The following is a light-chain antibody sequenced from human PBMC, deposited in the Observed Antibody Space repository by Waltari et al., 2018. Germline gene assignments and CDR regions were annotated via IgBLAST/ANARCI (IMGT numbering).Light chain of an antibody. J-gene: IGLJ2*01. Sequence: QSALTQPASVSGSPGQAITISCTGTSSDVGGYGYVSWYQQHPGKAPKLIIYDVSNRPSGVSSRFSGSKFGNTASLTISWLQADDEADYYCNSYTSSSSLFGGGTRLTVL. CDR1: SSDVGGYGY. V-gene: IGLV2-14*03. CDR3: NSYTSSSSL. CDR2: DVS.